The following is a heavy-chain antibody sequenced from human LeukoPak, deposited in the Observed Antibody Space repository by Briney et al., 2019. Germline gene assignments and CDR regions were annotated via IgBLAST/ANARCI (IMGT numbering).Heavy chain of an antibody. CDR2: IVGSGGNT. V-gene: IGHV3-23*01. CDR3: AKVGWANF. J-gene: IGHJ4*02. Sequence: GGSLRLSCAASGFTFSSYSMSWVRQAPGKGLEWVSGIVGSGGNTYYADFVKGRFTISRDNSKNTLYLQMDSLRDEDTAVYYCAKVGWANFWGQGTLVTVFS. CDR1: GFTFSSYS. D-gene: IGHD3-16*01.